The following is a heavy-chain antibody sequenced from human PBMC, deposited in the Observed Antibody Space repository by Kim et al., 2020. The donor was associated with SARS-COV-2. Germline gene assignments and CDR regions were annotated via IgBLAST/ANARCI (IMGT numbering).Heavy chain of an antibody. V-gene: IGHV1-69*04. CDR1: GGTFSSYA. CDR3: VTTPADRETYYYGSGSYSFDY. Sequence: SVKVSCKASGGTFSSYAISWVRQAPGQGLEWMGRIIPILGIANYAQKFQGRVTITADKSTSTAYMELSSLRSEDTAVYYCVTTPADRETYYYGSGSYSFDYWGQGTLVTVSS. D-gene: IGHD3-10*01. J-gene: IGHJ4*02. CDR2: IIPILGIA.